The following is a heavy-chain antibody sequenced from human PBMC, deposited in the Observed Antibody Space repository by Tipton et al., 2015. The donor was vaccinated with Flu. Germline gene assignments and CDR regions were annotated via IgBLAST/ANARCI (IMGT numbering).Heavy chain of an antibody. CDR2: IYHSGST. CDR3: ARRLSSGYYYPFDY. D-gene: IGHD3-22*01. V-gene: IGHV4-4*02. Sequence: TLSLTFAVSGGSISSGNWWSWVRQPPGKGLEWIGEIYHSGSTNYNPSLKSRVTISVDKSKNQFSLKLSSVTAADTAVYYCARRLSSGYYYPFDYWGQGTLVTVSS. J-gene: IGHJ4*02. CDR1: GGSISSGNW.